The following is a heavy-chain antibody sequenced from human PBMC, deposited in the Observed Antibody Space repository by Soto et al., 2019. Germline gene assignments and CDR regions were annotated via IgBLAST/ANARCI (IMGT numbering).Heavy chain of an antibody. Sequence: GESLKISCAASGFTFSSFALSWVRQAPGKGLEWVANIKQDGGERYYVDSVNGRFTISRDNAKNSVYLQMNSLGAEDTAVYYCARDATYKLDYWGRGTLVTVSS. CDR2: IKQDGGER. CDR1: GFTFSSFA. CDR3: ARDATYKLDY. V-gene: IGHV3-7*03. D-gene: IGHD1-1*01. J-gene: IGHJ4*02.